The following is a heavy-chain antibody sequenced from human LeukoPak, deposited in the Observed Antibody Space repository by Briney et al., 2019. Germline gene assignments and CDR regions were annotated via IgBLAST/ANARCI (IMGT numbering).Heavy chain of an antibody. J-gene: IGHJ6*03. CDR3: ARGDYYYYYMDV. CDR2: ISSSSTTI. CDR1: GFTLSSYS. V-gene: IGHV3-48*01. Sequence: GETLTLSCTASGFTLSSYSMNWVRQPPGKGLEWVSYISSSSTTIYYAASVKGRFTISRDNAKNSLYLQMNSLRAEDTAVYYCARGDYYYYYMDVWGKGTTVTVSS.